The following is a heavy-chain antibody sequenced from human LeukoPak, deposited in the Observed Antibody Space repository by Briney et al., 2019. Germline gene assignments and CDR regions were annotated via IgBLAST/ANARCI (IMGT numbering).Heavy chain of an antibody. CDR3: ARCGYRYGQNWFDP. V-gene: IGHV3-7*01. CDR1: GFTFSSYW. D-gene: IGHD5-18*01. J-gene: IGHJ5*02. Sequence: GGSLRLSCAASGFTFSSYWMSWVRQAPGKGLEWVANIKQDGSEKYYVDSVKGRFTISRDNAKNSLYLQMNSLRAEDTAVYYCARCGYRYGQNWFDPWRQGTLVTVSS. CDR2: IKQDGSEK.